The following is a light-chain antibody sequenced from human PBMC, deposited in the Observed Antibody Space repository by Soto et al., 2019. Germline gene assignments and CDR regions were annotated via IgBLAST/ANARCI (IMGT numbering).Light chain of an antibody. CDR3: KQYNGWPLT. CDR1: QSVSTN. Sequence: ETVMTQAPVTLAAPLGGRVTLSCGASQSVSTNLAWYQQKPGQAPRLLISGASTRATGIPARFTGSGSGTDFTLTISRLQSEDFAVYHCKQYNGWPLTFGQGTKVDIK. J-gene: IGKJ1*01. V-gene: IGKV3-15*01. CDR2: GAS.